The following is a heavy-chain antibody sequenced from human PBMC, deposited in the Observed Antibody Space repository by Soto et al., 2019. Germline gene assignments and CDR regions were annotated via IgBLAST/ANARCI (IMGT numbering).Heavy chain of an antibody. CDR2: ISAYNGNT. D-gene: IGHD2-2*01. CDR1: GYTFSTYG. Sequence: QVQLVQSGAEVKKPGASVKDSCKASGYTFSTYGITWVRQAPGQGLEWMGWISAYNGNTNYAEKLQGRVTMTTDTSTSTAYMELRSLRSDDTAVYYCARAVVVPGASYGMDVWGQGTTVTVSS. J-gene: IGHJ6*02. CDR3: ARAVVVPGASYGMDV. V-gene: IGHV1-18*04.